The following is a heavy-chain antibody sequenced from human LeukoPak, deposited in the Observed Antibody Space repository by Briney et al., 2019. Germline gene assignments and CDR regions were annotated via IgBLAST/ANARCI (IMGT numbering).Heavy chain of an antibody. CDR1: GGSISSYY. D-gene: IGHD5-24*01. J-gene: IGHJ4*02. V-gene: IGHV4-59*08. CDR3: ASCRDVYNCVY. CDR2: IFYSGNT. Sequence: PETLSLTCTVSGGSISSYYWSWIRQPPGKGLEWIGYIFYSGNTDYSPSLKSRVTISKDTSKNQISLKLSSVTAADTAVYYCASCRDVYNCVYWGPGTLVTVSS.